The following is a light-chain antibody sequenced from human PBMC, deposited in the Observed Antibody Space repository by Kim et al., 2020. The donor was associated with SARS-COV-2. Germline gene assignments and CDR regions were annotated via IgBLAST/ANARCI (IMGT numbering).Light chain of an antibody. V-gene: IGKV3-15*01. CDR2: GAS. CDR1: QNVKFN. CDR3: QQHITWPGEIT. Sequence: PGERVTLSCRSSQNVKFNLVWYQQRPGQVPRLLISGASTRATGVPARFSGSGSGTEFTLTINSVQSEDVAVYYCQQHITWPGEITFGQWTRLEIK. J-gene: IGKJ5*01.